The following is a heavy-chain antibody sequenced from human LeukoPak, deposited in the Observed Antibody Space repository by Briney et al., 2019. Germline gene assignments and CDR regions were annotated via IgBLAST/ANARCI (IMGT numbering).Heavy chain of an antibody. V-gene: IGHV1-69*13. CDR1: GGTFSSYA. J-gene: IGHJ4*02. Sequence: ASVKVSCKASGGTFSSYAIGWVRQAPGQGLEWMGGIIPIFGTANYAQKFQGRVTITADESTSTAYMELSSLRSEDTAVYYCARGYYDILTGYYRALDYWGQGTLVTVSS. CDR2: IIPIFGTA. D-gene: IGHD3-9*01. CDR3: ARGYYDILTGYYRALDY.